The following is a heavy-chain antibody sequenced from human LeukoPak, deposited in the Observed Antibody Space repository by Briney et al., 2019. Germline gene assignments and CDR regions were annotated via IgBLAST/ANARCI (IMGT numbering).Heavy chain of an antibody. D-gene: IGHD6-13*01. CDR3: AKDKAAAGLTFDY. V-gene: IGHV3-30*18. Sequence: GGSLRLSCAASGFTFNNYAMHWVRQTPGKGLEWVAVISSDVSNKYYADSVKGRFTISRDNSKNTLYLQMNSLRAEDTAAYYCAKDKAAAGLTFDYWGQGTLVTVSS. CDR1: GFTFNNYA. J-gene: IGHJ4*02. CDR2: ISSDVSNK.